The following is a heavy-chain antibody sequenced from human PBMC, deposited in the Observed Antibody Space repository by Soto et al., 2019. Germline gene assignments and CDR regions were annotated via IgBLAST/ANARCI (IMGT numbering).Heavy chain of an antibody. CDR3: ARSFRLKDSISWYGGYYFDY. CDR1: GGSISSSNW. CDR2: FYHSGST. V-gene: IGHV4-4*02. D-gene: IGHD6-13*01. J-gene: IGHJ4*01. Sequence: QVQLQESGPGLVKPSGTQSLTCAVSGGSISSSNWWSWVRQPPGKGLEWIGEFYHSGSTNYNPSLKSRVTISVDKSKNQFSLKLSSVSAADTAEYYCARSFRLKDSISWYGGYYFDYWGHGTLVTVSS.